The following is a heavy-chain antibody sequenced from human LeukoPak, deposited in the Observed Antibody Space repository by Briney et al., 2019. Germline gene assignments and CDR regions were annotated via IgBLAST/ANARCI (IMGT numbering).Heavy chain of an antibody. V-gene: IGHV3-23*01. CDR2: ISGSGGST. CDR1: GFTFSSYA. Sequence: PGGSLRLSCAASGFTFSSYAMSWVRQAPGKGLEWVSPISGSGGSTYYADSVKGRFTISRDNSKNTLCLQMNSLRAEDTAVYYCALAYREDYFDYWGQGTLVTVSS. J-gene: IGHJ4*02. D-gene: IGHD1-26*01. CDR3: ALAYREDYFDY.